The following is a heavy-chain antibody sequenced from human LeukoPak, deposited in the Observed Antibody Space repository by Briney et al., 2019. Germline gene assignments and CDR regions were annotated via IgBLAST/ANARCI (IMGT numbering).Heavy chain of an antibody. CDR2: IYSAGNT. V-gene: IGHV3-53*01. CDR1: GFTVRNSY. J-gene: IGHJ3*02. Sequence: PGGSLRLSCAASGFTVRNSYMTWVRQAPGKGLEWVSSIYSAGNTYYADSVKGRFTISRDDSYNTLYLQMNSQRVDDTAVYYCARDRGYCSGGYCYSAFDIWGQGTMVTVSS. CDR3: ARDRGYCSGGYCYSAFDI. D-gene: IGHD2-15*01.